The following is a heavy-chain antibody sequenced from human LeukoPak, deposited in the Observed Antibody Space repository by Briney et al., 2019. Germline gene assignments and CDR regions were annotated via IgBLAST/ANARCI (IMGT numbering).Heavy chain of an antibody. CDR1: GGSFSGYY. J-gene: IGHJ6*03. V-gene: IGHV4-34*01. CDR3: ATFRRRYSSSSRGNYYYMDV. D-gene: IGHD6-13*01. CDR2: INHSGST. Sequence: PSETLSLTCAVYGGSFSGYYWSWIRQPPGKGLEWIGEINHSGSTNYNPSLKSRVTISVDTSKNQFSLKLSSVTAADTAVYYCATFRRRYSSSSRGNYYYMDVWGKGTTVTVSS.